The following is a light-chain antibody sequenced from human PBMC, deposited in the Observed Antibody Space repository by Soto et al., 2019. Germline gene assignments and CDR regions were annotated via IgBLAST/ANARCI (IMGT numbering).Light chain of an antibody. CDR3: QQRSDWPLT. Sequence: EIVLTQSPATLSVSPGERATLSCRASQSVSSYLAWYQQKPGQAPRLLIYDASNRATGIPARFSGSGSGTDSTLTISSLEPEDFAVYYCQQRSDWPLTFGGGTKVDIK. V-gene: IGKV3-11*01. CDR1: QSVSSY. J-gene: IGKJ4*01. CDR2: DAS.